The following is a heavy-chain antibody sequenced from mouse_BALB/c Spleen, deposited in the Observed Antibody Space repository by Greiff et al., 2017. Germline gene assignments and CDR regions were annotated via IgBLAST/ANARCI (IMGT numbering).Heavy chain of an antibody. V-gene: IGHV5-6*01. Sequence: EVMLVESGGDLVKPGGSLKLSCAAPGFTFSSYGMSWVRQTPDKRLEWVATISSGGSYTYYPDSVKGRFTISRDNAKNTLYLQMSSLKSEDTAMYYCASSYGYDGWFAYWGQGTLVTVSA. CDR3: ASSYGYDGWFAY. J-gene: IGHJ3*01. CDR1: GFTFSSYG. D-gene: IGHD2-2*01. CDR2: ISSGGSYT.